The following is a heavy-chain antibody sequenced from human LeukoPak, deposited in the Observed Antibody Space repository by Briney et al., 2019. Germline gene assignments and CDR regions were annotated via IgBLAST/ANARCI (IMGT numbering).Heavy chain of an antibody. J-gene: IGHJ4*02. D-gene: IGHD4-17*01. Sequence: GGSLRLSCAASGFTFSSYSMNWVRQAPGKGLEWVSSISSSSYIYYADSVKGRFTISRDNAKNSLYLQMNSLRAEDTAVYYCARGATVTTSLIWGQGTLVTVSS. CDR2: ISSSSYI. V-gene: IGHV3-21*01. CDR3: ARGATVTTSLI. CDR1: GFTFSSYS.